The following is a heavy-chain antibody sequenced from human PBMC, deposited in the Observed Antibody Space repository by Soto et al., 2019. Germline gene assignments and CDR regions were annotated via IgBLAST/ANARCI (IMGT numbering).Heavy chain of an antibody. J-gene: IGHJ5*02. D-gene: IGHD1-1*01. Sequence: ASVHVSCKASGYTYTSYARHWVRQAPGQRLEWMGWINAGNGNTKYSQKFQGRVTITRDTSASTAYMELSRLRSEDTAVYYCATKTGGWFDPWGQGTLVTVSS. CDR3: ATKTGGWFDP. CDR1: GYTYTSYA. CDR2: INAGNGNT. V-gene: IGHV1-3*01.